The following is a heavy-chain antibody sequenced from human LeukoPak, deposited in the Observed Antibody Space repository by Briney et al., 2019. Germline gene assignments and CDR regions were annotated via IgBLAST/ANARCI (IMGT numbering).Heavy chain of an antibody. J-gene: IGHJ4*02. CDR1: GFTFSSYW. Sequence: PGGSLRLSCAASGFTFSSYWMHWVRQAPGKGLVWVSRINSDGSSTSYADSVKGRFTISRDNAKNTLYLQMNSLRAEDTAVYYCARGTYRSSPFDYWGQGTLVTVSS. D-gene: IGHD6-6*01. V-gene: IGHV3-74*01. CDR3: ARGTYRSSPFDY. CDR2: INSDGSST.